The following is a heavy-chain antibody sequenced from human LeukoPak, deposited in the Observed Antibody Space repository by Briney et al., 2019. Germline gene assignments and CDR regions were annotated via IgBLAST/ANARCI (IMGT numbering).Heavy chain of an antibody. D-gene: IGHD3-10*01. CDR1: GYSFSSYW. J-gene: IGHJ4*02. CDR2: IYPGDSDT. Sequence: GESLKISRKGSGYSFSSYWIGWVRQMPGKGLEWMGIIYPGDSDTTYSPSFQGQVTISADKSLSTAYLQWSSLKASDTAMYFCARRRSSTLIDYWGQGTLVTVSS. V-gene: IGHV5-51*01. CDR3: ARRRSSTLIDY.